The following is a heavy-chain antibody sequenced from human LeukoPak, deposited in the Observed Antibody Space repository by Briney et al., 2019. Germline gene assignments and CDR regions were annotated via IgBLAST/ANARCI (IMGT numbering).Heavy chain of an antibody. CDR2: ISWNGGNI. CDR3: AKGGIAVAGTWFDP. D-gene: IGHD6-19*01. CDR1: GFTFSSFD. Sequence: QSGGSLRLSCAASGFTFSSFDMHWVRQAPGKGLEWVSGISWNGGNIGYADSVKGRFIISRDSARNSLYLQMNSLRAEDMALYYCAKGGIAVAGTWFDPWGQGTLVTVSS. J-gene: IGHJ5*02. V-gene: IGHV3-9*03.